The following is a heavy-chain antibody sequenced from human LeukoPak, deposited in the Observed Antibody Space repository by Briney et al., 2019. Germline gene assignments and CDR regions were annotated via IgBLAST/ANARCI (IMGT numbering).Heavy chain of an antibody. CDR1: GYTFTSYY. CDR3: ARGSIVGAKTLGFGAFDI. J-gene: IGHJ3*02. CDR2: INPSGGSR. D-gene: IGHD1-26*01. V-gene: IGHV1-46*01. Sequence: ASVKVSCKASGYTFTSYYMHWVRQAPGQGLEWMGIINPSGGSRSYAQKFQGRVTMTRDTSTSTVYMELSSLRSEDTAAYYCARGSIVGAKTLGFGAFDIWGQGTMVTVSS.